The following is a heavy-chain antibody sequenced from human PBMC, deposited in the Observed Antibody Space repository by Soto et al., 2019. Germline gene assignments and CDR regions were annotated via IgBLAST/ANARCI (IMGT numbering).Heavy chain of an antibody. Sequence: PGESLKISCKGSGYSFTSYWISWVRQMPGKGLEWMGRIDPSDSYTNYSPSFRGHVTISADKSISTAYLQWSSLKASDTAMYYCARQVYCSSTSCYNGMDVWGQGTKVTVSS. D-gene: IGHD2-2*02. CDR1: GYSFTSYW. CDR3: ARQVYCSSTSCYNGMDV. V-gene: IGHV5-10-1*01. CDR2: IDPSDSYT. J-gene: IGHJ6*02.